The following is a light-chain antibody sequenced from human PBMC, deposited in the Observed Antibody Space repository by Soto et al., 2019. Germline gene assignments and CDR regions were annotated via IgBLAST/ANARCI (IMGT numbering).Light chain of an antibody. CDR3: LQDDNYPRT. J-gene: IGKJ1*01. CDR2: AAS. Sequence: AIQMTQSPSSLSASIGDRVTLTCRASQDIKNELGWYQQKPGKAPKLLIYAASTLQSGVPSRFTGSGSGTDFTLTINSLQPEDFATYYCLQDDNYPRTFGQGTTVEIK. CDR1: QDIKNE. V-gene: IGKV1-6*02.